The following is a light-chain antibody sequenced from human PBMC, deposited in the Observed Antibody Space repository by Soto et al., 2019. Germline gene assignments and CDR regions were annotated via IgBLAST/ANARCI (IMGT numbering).Light chain of an antibody. CDR1: QNIDTY. CDR2: AAS. V-gene: IGKV1-39*01. J-gene: IGKJ1*01. Sequence: DIPMTQSPSSLSASFGDRVTLTCRASQNIDTYLNWYQQKPGTAPKLLMYAASSLHSGVPSRFSGSGSGTDFTLTISSLQPDDFATYYCQQYNSYPWTFGQGTKVEIK. CDR3: QQYNSYPWT.